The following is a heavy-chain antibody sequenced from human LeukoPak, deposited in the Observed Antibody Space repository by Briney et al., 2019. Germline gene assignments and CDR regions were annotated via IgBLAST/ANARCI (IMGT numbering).Heavy chain of an antibody. CDR2: INPNSGDT. V-gene: IGHV1-2*02. J-gene: IGHJ4*02. Sequence: ASVKVSCKASGYTFTGYYMHWVRQAPGQGLQWMGWINPNSGDTNYAQKFQGRVTMTRDTSISTAYMELSRLRSDDTAVYYCAPSAAEFYFDYWGQGTLVTVSS. CDR1: GYTFTGYY. CDR3: APSAAEFYFDY. D-gene: IGHD6-13*01.